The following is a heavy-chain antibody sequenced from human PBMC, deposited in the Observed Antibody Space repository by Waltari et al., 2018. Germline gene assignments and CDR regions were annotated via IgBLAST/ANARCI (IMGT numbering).Heavy chain of an antibody. CDR3: ARAVRSSGWYVEL. Sequence: QVQLQESGPGLVKPSETLSLTCTVSGGSISSYYWSWIRQPPGKGLEWIGYIYYSGSTNYNPSLKSRGTISVDTSKNQFSLKLSSVTAADTAVYYCARAVRSSGWYVELWGQGTLVTVSS. J-gene: IGHJ4*02. CDR1: GGSISSYY. D-gene: IGHD6-19*01. CDR2: IYYSGST. V-gene: IGHV4-59*01.